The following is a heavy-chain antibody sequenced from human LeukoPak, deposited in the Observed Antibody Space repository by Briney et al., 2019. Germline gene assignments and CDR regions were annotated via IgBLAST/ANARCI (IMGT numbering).Heavy chain of an antibody. D-gene: IGHD3-10*01. CDR3: ARDGKYGSGLMDV. CDR2: IWYDGSNK. V-gene: IGHV3-33*08. Sequence: GGSLRLSCAASGFTFSSYGIHWVRQAPGKGLEWVAVIWYDGSNKYYADSVKGRFTISRDNSKNTLYLQMNSLRAEDTAVYYCARDGKYGSGLMDVWGQGTTVTVSS. CDR1: GFTFSSYG. J-gene: IGHJ6*02.